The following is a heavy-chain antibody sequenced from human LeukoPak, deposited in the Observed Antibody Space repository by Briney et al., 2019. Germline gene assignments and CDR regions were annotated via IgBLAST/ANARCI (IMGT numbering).Heavy chain of an antibody. Sequence: PSETLSLTCTVSGGSISSYYWSWIRQPPGKGLEWIGYIYYSGSTNYNPSLKSRVTISVDTSKNQFSLKLSSMTAADTAVYYCARIPAAAPYYYYYGMDVWGQGTTVTVSS. CDR2: IYYSGST. V-gene: IGHV4-59*01. CDR1: GGSISSYY. D-gene: IGHD2-2*01. J-gene: IGHJ6*02. CDR3: ARIPAAAPYYYYYGMDV.